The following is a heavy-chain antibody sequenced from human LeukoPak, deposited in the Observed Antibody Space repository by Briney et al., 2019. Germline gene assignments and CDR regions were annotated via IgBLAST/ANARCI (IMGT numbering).Heavy chain of an antibody. Sequence: ASVKVSCKASGYTFTGYYMHWVRQAPGQGLEWMGIINPTGGSTTYAQKFQGRVTMTRDTSTSTVYMELSSLRSDDTAVYYCARTAARRFDYWGQGTLVTVSS. CDR1: GYTFTGYY. V-gene: IGHV1-46*01. J-gene: IGHJ4*02. CDR3: ARTAARRFDY. D-gene: IGHD6-6*01. CDR2: INPTGGST.